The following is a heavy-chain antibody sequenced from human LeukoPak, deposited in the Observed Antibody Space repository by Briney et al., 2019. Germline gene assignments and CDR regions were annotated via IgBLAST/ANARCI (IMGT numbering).Heavy chain of an antibody. Sequence: ASVKVSCKASGGTFSSYAISWVRQAPGQGLEWMGRIIPILGIANYAQKFQGRVTITADKSTSTAYMELSSLRSEDTAVYYCARDIAVAGTIDYWGQGTLVTVSS. CDR1: GGTFSSYA. D-gene: IGHD6-19*01. CDR3: ARDIAVAGTIDY. V-gene: IGHV1-69*04. J-gene: IGHJ4*02. CDR2: IIPILGIA.